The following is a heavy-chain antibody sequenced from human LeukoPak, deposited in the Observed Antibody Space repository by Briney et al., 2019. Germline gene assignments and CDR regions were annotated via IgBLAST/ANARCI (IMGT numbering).Heavy chain of an antibody. CDR2: VSSSSSYI. CDR3: ARWDRFHGV. Sequence: GSLRLSCAASGFTFSSYSMNWVRQAPGKGLEWVSSVSSSSSYIYYANSVKGRFTISRDNAKTSLYLQMNSLGAEDTAVYYCARWDRFHGVWGQGTLVTVSS. J-gene: IGHJ4*02. V-gene: IGHV3-21*01. D-gene: IGHD1-14*01. CDR1: GFTFSSYS.